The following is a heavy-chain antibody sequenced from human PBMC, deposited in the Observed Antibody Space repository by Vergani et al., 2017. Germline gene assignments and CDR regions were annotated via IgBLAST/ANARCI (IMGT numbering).Heavy chain of an antibody. D-gene: IGHD2-15*01. CDR1: GGTFSSYA. CDR2: IIPIFGTA. CDR3: AREGSSGGTCSGLLLSNMDV. Sequence: QVQLVQSGAEVKKPGSSVKVSCKASGGTFSSYAISWVRQAPGQGLEWMGGIIPIFGTANYAQKFQGRVTITADESTSTAYMELSSLRSEDTAVYYCAREGSSGGTCSGLLLSNMDVWGKGTTVTVSS. J-gene: IGHJ6*03. V-gene: IGHV1-69*01.